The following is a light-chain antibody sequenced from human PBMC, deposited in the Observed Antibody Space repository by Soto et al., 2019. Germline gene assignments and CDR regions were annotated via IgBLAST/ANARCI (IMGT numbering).Light chain of an antibody. CDR1: QSVSSN. J-gene: IGKJ2*01. CDR3: QQYNDWPPYT. CDR2: GAS. V-gene: IGKV3-15*01. Sequence: EIVMTQSPATLSVSPGERATLSCRASQSVSSNLAWYQQKPGQAPRLLIYGASTRATGIPARFSGSGSGTEFTLTISSRQPDDFAVYSYQQYNDWPPYTFGQGTKLEIK.